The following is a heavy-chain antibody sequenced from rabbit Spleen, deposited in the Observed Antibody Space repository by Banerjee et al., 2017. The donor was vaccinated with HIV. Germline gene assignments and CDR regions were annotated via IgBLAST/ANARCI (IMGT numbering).Heavy chain of an antibody. CDR1: GFSFGRTYV. CDR2: IGTGSGDT. Sequence: QQQLVESGGGLVKPGASLTLTCTASGFSFGRTYVMCWVRQAPGKGLKWIACIGTGSGDTAYARWAKGRFTISKTSSTTVTLQMTSLTAADTATYFCARDLASVIGWNFNLWGPGTLVTVS. V-gene: IGHV1S45*01. D-gene: IGHD1-1*01. J-gene: IGHJ4*01. CDR3: ARDLASVIGWNFNL.